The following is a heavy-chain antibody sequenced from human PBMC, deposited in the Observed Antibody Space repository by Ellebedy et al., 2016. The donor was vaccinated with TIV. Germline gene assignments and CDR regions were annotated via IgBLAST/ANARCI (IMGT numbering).Heavy chain of an antibody. Sequence: MPSETLSLTCTVSGGSISSFYCSWIRQPPGKGLEWIGYIYYSGSTKYNPSLKSRVTMSVDTSKNQFSLKLSSVTAADTAVYYCARTVVAANNWFDPWGQGTLVTVSS. CDR3: ARTVVAANNWFDP. CDR1: GGSISSFY. D-gene: IGHD2-15*01. V-gene: IGHV4-59*12. CDR2: IYYSGST. J-gene: IGHJ5*02.